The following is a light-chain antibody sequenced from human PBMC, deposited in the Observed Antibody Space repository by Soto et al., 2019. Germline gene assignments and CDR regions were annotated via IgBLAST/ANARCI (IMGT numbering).Light chain of an antibody. CDR2: DVN. CDR1: SSDVGRYNY. Sequence: QSALTQPASVSGSPGQSITISCTGTSSDVGRYNYVSWYQQHPGKAPKLMIYDVNHRPSGVSNRFSGSKSGNTASLSISGLHAEDEADYYCSSYTSSNTAVFGGRTKLTVL. CDR3: SSYTSSNTAV. V-gene: IGLV2-14*03. J-gene: IGLJ2*01.